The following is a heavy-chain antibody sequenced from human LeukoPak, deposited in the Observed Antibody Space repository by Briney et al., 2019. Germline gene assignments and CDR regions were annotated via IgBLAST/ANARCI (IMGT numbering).Heavy chain of an antibody. V-gene: IGHV3-53*01. Sequence: GGSLRLSCAASGFTVSSNYMSWVRQAPGKGLEWVSVIYSGGSTYYADSVKGRFTISRDNSKNTLYLQMSSLRAEDTAIYYCAKDISTRWYSSTPLPGDYWGQGTLVTVSS. CDR3: AKDISTRWYSSTPLPGDY. D-gene: IGHD6-13*01. CDR2: IYSGGST. J-gene: IGHJ4*02. CDR1: GFTVSSNY.